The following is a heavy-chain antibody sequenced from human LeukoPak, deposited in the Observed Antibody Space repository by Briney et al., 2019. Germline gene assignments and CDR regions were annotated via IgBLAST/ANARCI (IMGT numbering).Heavy chain of an antibody. CDR2: IYTSGST. J-gene: IGHJ4*02. CDR1: GGSISSYY. CDR3: AGSHISVVVTAVYDY. Sequence: PSETLSLTCTVSGGSISSYYWSWLRQPAGKGLEWIGRIYTSGSTNYNPSLKSRVTISVDKSKNQFSLKLSSVTAADTAVYYCAGSHISVVVTAVYDYWGQGTLVTVSS. V-gene: IGHV4-4*07. D-gene: IGHD2-21*02.